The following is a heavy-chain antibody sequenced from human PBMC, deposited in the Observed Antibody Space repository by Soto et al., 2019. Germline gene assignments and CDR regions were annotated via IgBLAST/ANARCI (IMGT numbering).Heavy chain of an antibody. D-gene: IGHD5-12*01. CDR2: INTGNGNT. J-gene: IGHJ3*01. CDR1: GYTFTSYA. Sequence: ASVKVSCKASGYTFTSYAMHWVRQAPGQRLEWMGWINTGNGNTKYSQKFQGRVTITRDTSASTAYMELSSLRSEDTAVYYCAIDRDIEATRDAFDLWGQGTKVTVSS. CDR3: AIDRDIEATRDAFDL. V-gene: IGHV1-3*04.